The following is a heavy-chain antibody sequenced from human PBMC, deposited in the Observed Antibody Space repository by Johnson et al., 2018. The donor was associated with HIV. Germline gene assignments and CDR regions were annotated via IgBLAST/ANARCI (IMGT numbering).Heavy chain of an antibody. J-gene: IGHJ3*02. CDR1: GFIFSDYY. CDR2: ISSSGSTI. CDR3: AREYYDFWSGYWGGAFDI. V-gene: IGHV3-11*01. D-gene: IGHD3-3*01. Sequence: QVQLVESGGGVVQPGRSLRLSCAASGFIFSDYYMSWIRQAPGKGLEWVSYISSSGSTIYYADSVKGRLTISRDNAKNSLYLQMNSLRAEDKAVYYCAREYYDFWSGYWGGAFDIWGQGTMVTVSS.